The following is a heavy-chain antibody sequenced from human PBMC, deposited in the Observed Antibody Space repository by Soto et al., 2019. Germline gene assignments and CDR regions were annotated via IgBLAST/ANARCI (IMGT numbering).Heavy chain of an antibody. CDR2: MNPNSGNT. Sequence: ASVKVSCKASGYTFTSYDINWARQATGQGLEWMGWMNPNSGNTGYAQKFQGRVTMTRNTSISTAYMELSSLRSEDTAVYYCARKYWSGYYWDYYYGMDVWGQGTTVTVSS. D-gene: IGHD3-3*01. CDR3: ARKYWSGYYWDYYYGMDV. V-gene: IGHV1-8*01. J-gene: IGHJ6*02. CDR1: GYTFTSYD.